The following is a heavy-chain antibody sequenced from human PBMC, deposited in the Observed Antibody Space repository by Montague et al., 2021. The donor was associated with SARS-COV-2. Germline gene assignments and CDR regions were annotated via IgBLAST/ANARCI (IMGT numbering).Heavy chain of an antibody. CDR2: ISISDGNT. Sequence: SLRLSCAASGFTFSSYAMSWVRQASGKGLEWVSTISISDGNTYYADPVKGRFTISRDKSKNTLYLQMNSLRAEDTAVYYCAKDRQLVGDDAFDIWGQGTRVTVSS. V-gene: IGHV3-23*01. CDR1: GFTFSSYA. D-gene: IGHD6-13*01. CDR3: AKDRQLVGDDAFDI. J-gene: IGHJ3*02.